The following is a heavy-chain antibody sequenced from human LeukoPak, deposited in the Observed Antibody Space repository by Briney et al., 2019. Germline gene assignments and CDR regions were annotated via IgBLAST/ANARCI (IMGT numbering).Heavy chain of an antibody. Sequence: GESLKISCKASGYSFTRYWISWVRQLPGKGLEWMGRIDPSDSYTNYSPSFQGHVTISADKSISTAYLQWSSLKASDTAIYYCARTSANYFDAWGQGTLVTVSS. CDR2: IDPSDSYT. V-gene: IGHV5-10-1*01. CDR3: ARTSANYFDA. J-gene: IGHJ5*02. D-gene: IGHD4/OR15-4a*01. CDR1: GYSFTRYW.